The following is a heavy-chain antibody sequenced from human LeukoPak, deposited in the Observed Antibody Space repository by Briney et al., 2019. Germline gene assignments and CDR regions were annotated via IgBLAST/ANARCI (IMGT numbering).Heavy chain of an antibody. D-gene: IGHD2-2*02. CDR1: GGSIGTYS. CDR2: IYYSGTT. CDR3: ARHLGYCSSTSCYTGTFDY. Sequence: PSETLSLTCTVSGGSIGTYSWNWIRQPPGKGLEWIGYIYYSGTTNYNPSLKSRVTISVDTSKNQFSLKLSSVTAADTAVYYCARHLGYCSSTSCYTGTFDYWGQGTLVTVSS. J-gene: IGHJ4*02. V-gene: IGHV4-59*08.